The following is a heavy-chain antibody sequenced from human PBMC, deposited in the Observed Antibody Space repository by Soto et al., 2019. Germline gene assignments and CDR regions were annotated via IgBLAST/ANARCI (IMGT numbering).Heavy chain of an antibody. CDR3: AKDHKYSGSPSSWYY. Sequence: GGSLRLSCAASEFTFSSYAMSWVRQAPGKGLEWLAVISYDGSTKYYADSVKGRFTISRDNSKNTLYLQMNSLRAEDTAVYDCAKDHKYSGSPSSWYYWGQGTLVTVSS. CDR2: ISYDGSTK. CDR1: EFTFSSYA. J-gene: IGHJ4*02. V-gene: IGHV3-30*18. D-gene: IGHD5-12*01.